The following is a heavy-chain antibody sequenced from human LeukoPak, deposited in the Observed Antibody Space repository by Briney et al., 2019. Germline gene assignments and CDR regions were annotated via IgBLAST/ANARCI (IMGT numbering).Heavy chain of an antibody. J-gene: IGHJ4*02. D-gene: IGHD2-2*01. Sequence: GGSLRLSCAASGFTFSDYTIHWVRQAPGKGLEWVSYISSSSSTIYYADSVKGRFTISRDNAKNSLYLQMNSLRAEDTAVYYCARDGIIYCSSTSCFGAFDYWGQGTLVTVSS. CDR2: ISSSSSTI. CDR1: GFTFSDYT. CDR3: ARDGIIYCSSTSCFGAFDY. V-gene: IGHV3-48*01.